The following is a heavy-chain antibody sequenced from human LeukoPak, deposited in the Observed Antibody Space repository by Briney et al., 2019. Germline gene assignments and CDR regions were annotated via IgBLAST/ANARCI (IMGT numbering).Heavy chain of an antibody. J-gene: IGHJ4*02. CDR2: IHYSGST. V-gene: IGHV4-59*01. D-gene: IGHD3-10*01. CDR1: GGSISSYY. Sequence: SETLSLTCTVSGGSISSYYWSWIRQPPGKGLEWIAYIHYSGSTNYNPSLKSRVTISVDTSKNQFSLKLSSVAAADTAVYYCARGVGEYYFDYWGQGTLVTVSS. CDR3: ARGVGEYYFDY.